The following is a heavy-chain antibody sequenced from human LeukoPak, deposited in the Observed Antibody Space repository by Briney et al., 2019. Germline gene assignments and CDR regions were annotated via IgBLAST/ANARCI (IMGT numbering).Heavy chain of an antibody. CDR2: IYYSGST. D-gene: IGHD1-26*01. CDR1: GGSISSSSYY. V-gene: IGHV4-39*07. J-gene: IGHJ6*03. CDR3: ARVRIGWELQAGYYYYMDV. Sequence: PSETLSLTCTVSGGSISSSSYYWGWIRQPPGKGLEWIGSIYYSGSTYYNPSLKSRVTISVDTSKNQFSLKLSSVTAADTAVYYCARVRIGWELQAGYYYYMDVWGKGTTVTVSS.